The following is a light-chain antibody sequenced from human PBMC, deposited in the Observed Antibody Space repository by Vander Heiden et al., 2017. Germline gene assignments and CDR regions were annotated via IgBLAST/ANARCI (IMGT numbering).Light chain of an antibody. CDR1: QSLLHSNGYNY. J-gene: IGKJ1*01. CDR3: MQALQTPPWA. V-gene: IGKV2-28*01. Sequence: VMTQSRLSLPVSTGEPASISCRSSQSLLHSNGYNYLDWYLQKPGQSPQLLIYLGSNRASGVPDRFSGSVSGTDFTLKISRVEAEDVGVYYCMQALQTPPWAFGQGTKVEIK. CDR2: LGS.